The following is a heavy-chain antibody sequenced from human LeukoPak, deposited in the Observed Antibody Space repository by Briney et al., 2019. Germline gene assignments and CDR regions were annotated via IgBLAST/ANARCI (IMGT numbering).Heavy chain of an antibody. J-gene: IGHJ4*02. D-gene: IGHD1-26*01. Sequence: PGGSLRLSCAASGFTFRSYAMNWVRQAPGKGLEWVSGISNSGDTTYYADSVKGRFTISRDNSKNTLYLQMDSLRAEDTAVYYCAIGWELYRFGCWGQGTLVTASS. CDR1: GFTFRSYA. V-gene: IGHV3-23*01. CDR2: ISNSGDTT. CDR3: AIGWELYRFGC.